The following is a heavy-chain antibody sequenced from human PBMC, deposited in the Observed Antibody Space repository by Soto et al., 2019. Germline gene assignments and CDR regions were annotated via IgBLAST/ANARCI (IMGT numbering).Heavy chain of an antibody. D-gene: IGHD2-15*01. Sequence: VQLVESGGGLVKPGGSLRLSCAASGFNFNSYTINWVRQAPGKRLEWLSSISSSGYIFSTDSVRGRFTISRDNAKNSVYLQINSLRAEDTAVYFCARDCSGSSCYPGMDVWGQGTTVTVSS. J-gene: IGHJ6*02. V-gene: IGHV3-21*01. CDR3: ARDCSGSSCYPGMDV. CDR1: GFNFNSYT. CDR2: ISSSGYI.